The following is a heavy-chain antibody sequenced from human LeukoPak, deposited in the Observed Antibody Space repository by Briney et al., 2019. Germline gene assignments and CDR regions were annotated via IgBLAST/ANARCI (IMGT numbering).Heavy chain of an antibody. CDR2: MNPNSGNT. CDR1: GYTFTSYD. CDR3: ANFVVIPAAMYRVAY. V-gene: IGHV1-8*03. J-gene: IGHJ4*02. D-gene: IGHD2-2*01. Sequence: ASVKVSCKASGYTFTSYDINWVRQATGQGLEWMGWMNPNSGNTGYAQKFQGRVTITRNTSISTAYMELSSLRSDDTAVYYCANFVVIPAAMYRVAYWGQGTLVTVSS.